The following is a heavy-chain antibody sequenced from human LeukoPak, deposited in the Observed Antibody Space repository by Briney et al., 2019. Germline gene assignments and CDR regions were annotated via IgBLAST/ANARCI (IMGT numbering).Heavy chain of an antibody. CDR3: ASTRGHSYGWGAFDI. CDR2: IYSTGST. J-gene: IGHJ3*02. D-gene: IGHD5-18*01. V-gene: IGHV4-4*09. Sequence: SGTLSLTCTVSGGPISTYYWSWFRQPPGEGLEWIGYIYSTGSTDYNASLRSRVTISVDTSKTQFSLKLTSVTAADTAVYYCASTRGHSYGWGAFDIWGQGTMVTVSS. CDR1: GGPISTYY.